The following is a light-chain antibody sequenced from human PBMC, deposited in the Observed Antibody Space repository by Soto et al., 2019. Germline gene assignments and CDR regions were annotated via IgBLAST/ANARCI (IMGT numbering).Light chain of an antibody. CDR3: SSFTGSSALRVV. V-gene: IGLV2-14*03. CDR2: DVS. CDR1: SSDVGGYNF. J-gene: IGLJ2*01. Sequence: QSALTQPASVSGSPGQSITISCTGSSSDVGGYNFVSWYQQHPGKAPRLMIYDVSDRPSGVSNRFSGSKSGNMASLTISGLQAEDEADYYGSSFTGSSALRVVFGGGTKLTVL.